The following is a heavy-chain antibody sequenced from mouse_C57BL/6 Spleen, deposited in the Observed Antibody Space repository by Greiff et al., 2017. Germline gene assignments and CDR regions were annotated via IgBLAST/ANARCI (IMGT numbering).Heavy chain of an antibody. Sequence: EVNVVESGGGLVKPGGSLKLSCAPSGFTFSDYGMHWVRQAPEQGLEWVAYISSGSSTIYYADTVKGRFTISRDNAKNTLFLQMTSLRSEDTAMYYCAKGTPADWYFDVWGTGTTVTVSS. D-gene: IGHD2-14*01. CDR3: AKGTPADWYFDV. J-gene: IGHJ1*03. CDR1: GFTFSDYG. CDR2: ISSGSSTI. V-gene: IGHV5-17*01.